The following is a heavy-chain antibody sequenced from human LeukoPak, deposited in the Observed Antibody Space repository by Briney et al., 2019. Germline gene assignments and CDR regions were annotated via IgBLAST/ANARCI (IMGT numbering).Heavy chain of an antibody. CDR3: ARDMGWQQFDQ. CDR2: IKKDGGET. J-gene: IGHJ4*02. V-gene: IGHV3-7*01. Sequence: GGTLRLSCAASGFTFSRYGMTWVRQAPGKGLERVANIKKDGGETYYMESVKGRFTISRDNARNSLYLQMNSLTVEDTAVYYCARDMGWQQFDQWGQGTLVTVSS. CDR1: GFTFSRYG. D-gene: IGHD5-24*01.